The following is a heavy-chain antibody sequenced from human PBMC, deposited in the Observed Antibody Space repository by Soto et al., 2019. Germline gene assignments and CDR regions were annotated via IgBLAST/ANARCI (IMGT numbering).Heavy chain of an antibody. D-gene: IGHD6-13*01. CDR1: GFTFSSYA. J-gene: IGHJ4*02. CDR3: AKATAIAAALTADY. Sequence: EVQLLESGGGLVQPGGSLRLSCAASGFTFSSYAMSWVRQAPGKGLEWASAISGSGGSTYYADSVKGRFTISRDNSKNTLYLQMNSLRAEDMAVYYCAKATAIAAALTADYWGQGTLVTVSS. V-gene: IGHV3-23*01. CDR2: ISGSGGST.